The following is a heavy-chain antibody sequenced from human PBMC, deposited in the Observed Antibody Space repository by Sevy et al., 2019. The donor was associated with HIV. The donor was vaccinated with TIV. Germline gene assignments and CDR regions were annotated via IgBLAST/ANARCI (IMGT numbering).Heavy chain of an antibody. CDR1: GGSITSDH. CDR2: VYYTGGT. D-gene: IGHD3-10*01. V-gene: IGHV4-59*08. Sequence: SETLSLTCTVSGGSITSDHWNWIRQPPGKGLEWIGHVYYTGGTNYNPSLKNRVTISVDRTKNQFSLKLTSVTAADTAVYYCARRNYFDIWGQGTMVTVSS. CDR3: ARRNYFDI. J-gene: IGHJ3*02.